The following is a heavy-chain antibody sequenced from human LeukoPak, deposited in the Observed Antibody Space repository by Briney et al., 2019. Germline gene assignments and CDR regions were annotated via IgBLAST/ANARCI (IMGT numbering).Heavy chain of an antibody. V-gene: IGHV3-23*01. D-gene: IGHD6-19*01. J-gene: IGHJ4*02. CDR2: ISGSGGST. Sequence: GGSLRLSCAASGFTFSSYAMSWVRQAPGRGLEWVSAISGSGGSTYYADSVKGRFTISRDNSKNTLYLQMNSLRAGDTAVYYCVSPKYSSAWFFDYWGQGTLVTVSS. CDR3: VSPKYSSAWFFDY. CDR1: GFTFSSYA.